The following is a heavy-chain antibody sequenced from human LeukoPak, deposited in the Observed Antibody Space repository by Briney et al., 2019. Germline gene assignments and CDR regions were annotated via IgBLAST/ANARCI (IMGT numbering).Heavy chain of an antibody. CDR3: ARISSDWPHYYMDV. CDR1: GGSIRSSYY. D-gene: IGHD6-19*01. J-gene: IGHJ6*03. Sequence: SETLSLTCTVSGGSIRSSYYRGWIRQPPGKGLEWIGSIYSTGSTYYIPSLKSRVTISVDTSKNQFFLKLNSVTAADTAVYYCARISSDWPHYYMDVWGKGTTVTVSS. V-gene: IGHV4-39*01. CDR2: IYSTGST.